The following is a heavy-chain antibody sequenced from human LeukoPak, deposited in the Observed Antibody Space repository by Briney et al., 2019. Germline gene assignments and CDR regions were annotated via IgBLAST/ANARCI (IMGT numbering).Heavy chain of an antibody. CDR2: INSDGSST. CDR1: GFTFSSYS. J-gene: IGHJ4*02. V-gene: IGHV3-74*01. Sequence: GGSLRLSCAASGFTFSSYSMNWVRQAPGKGLEWVSRINSDGSSTSYADSVKGRFTISRDNAKNTLYLQMNSLRAEDTAVYYCARDFGYCSSTSCYANDYWGQGTLVTVSS. CDR3: ARDFGYCSSTSCYANDY. D-gene: IGHD2-2*01.